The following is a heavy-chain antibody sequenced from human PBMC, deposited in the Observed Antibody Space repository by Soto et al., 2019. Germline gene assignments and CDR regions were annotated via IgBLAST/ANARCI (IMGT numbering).Heavy chain of an antibody. Sequence: PXXTLKISCKGSVYSFTSYWIGWVRQMPGKGLEWMVXIYPGXSDTRYRTSFQXXVTISADXXISTAYLQWSSLKDSETAMYYCASVTTVTTWAIWGQGTMVTVS. CDR2: IYPGXSDT. CDR3: ASVTTVTTWAI. V-gene: IGHV5-51*01. D-gene: IGHD4-4*01. CDR1: VYSFTSYW. J-gene: IGHJ3*02.